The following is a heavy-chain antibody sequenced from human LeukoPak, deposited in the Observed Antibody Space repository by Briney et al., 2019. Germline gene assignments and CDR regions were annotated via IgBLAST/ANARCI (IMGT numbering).Heavy chain of an antibody. D-gene: IGHD2-15*01. CDR3: ARHVHCSGGSCYRYGMDD. Sequence: SETLSLTCGVSGGSIRSTNWWSWVRQPPGQGLEWIGEISLSGQTNFNPSLNGRVTILVDTSKNQFSLKLSSVTAADTAVYYCARHVHCSGGSCYRYGMDDWGQGTTVTASS. CDR1: GGSIRSTNW. CDR2: ISLSGQT. V-gene: IGHV4-4*02. J-gene: IGHJ6*02.